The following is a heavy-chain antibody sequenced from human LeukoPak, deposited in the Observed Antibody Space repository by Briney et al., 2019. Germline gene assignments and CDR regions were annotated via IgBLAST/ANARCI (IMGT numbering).Heavy chain of an antibody. CDR3: ARGYSYGPGDYYYMDV. CDR2: IIPIFGTA. CDR1: GGTFSSYA. Sequence: ASVEVSCKASGGTFSSYAISWVRQAPGQGLEWMGGIIPIFGTANYAQKFQGRVTITADESTSTAYMELSSLRSEDTAVYYCARGYSYGPGDYYYMDVWGKGTTVTVSS. V-gene: IGHV1-69*13. D-gene: IGHD5-18*01. J-gene: IGHJ6*03.